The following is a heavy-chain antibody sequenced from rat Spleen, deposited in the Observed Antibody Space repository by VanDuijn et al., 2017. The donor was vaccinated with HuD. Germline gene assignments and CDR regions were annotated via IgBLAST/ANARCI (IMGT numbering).Heavy chain of an antibody. J-gene: IGHJ1*01. Sequence: EVQLVESGGGLVQPGRSLKLSCAASGFTLSNSGMHWIRQAPKKGLEWVATIIYDGSGTYYRDSVRGRFTISRDNAKSTLYLQMDSLRSEDTATYYCARRDNNYGYYWYFDFWGPGTMVTVSS. CDR2: IIYDGSGT. CDR3: ARRDNNYGYYWYFDF. CDR1: GFTLSNSG. V-gene: IGHV5-29*01. D-gene: IGHD1-10*01.